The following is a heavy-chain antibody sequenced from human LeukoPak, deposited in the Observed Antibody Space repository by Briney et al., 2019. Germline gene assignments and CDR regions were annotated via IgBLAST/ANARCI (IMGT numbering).Heavy chain of an antibody. CDR3: ARASGSSFGVKFDS. Sequence: GGSLRLSCAASGFTFSSQGMNWVRQAPGKGLEWVAVISYDGSNNDYADSVKGRFTISRDNSKSTLYLQMNSLRVEDTAVYYCARASGSSFGVKFDSWGQGTLVTVSS. CDR1: GFTFSSQG. J-gene: IGHJ4*02. D-gene: IGHD6-6*01. CDR2: ISYDGSNN. V-gene: IGHV3-30*03.